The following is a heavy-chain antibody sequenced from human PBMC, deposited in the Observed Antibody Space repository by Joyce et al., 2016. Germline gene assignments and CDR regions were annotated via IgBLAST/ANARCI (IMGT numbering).Heavy chain of an antibody. Sequence: QVQLVESGGGVVQPGRSLRLSCAASGLTLSNYGVHWVRQGPGKGLEWVAVISDDGIYKYYADSGKGRFTISRDNSKNTVFLEMNSLRTEDTAVYYCAKILTATYSSGWFLDYWGQGTLVTVSS. V-gene: IGHV3-30*18. J-gene: IGHJ4*02. CDR3: AKILTATYSSGWFLDY. CDR1: GLTLSNYG. CDR2: ISDDGIYK. D-gene: IGHD6-25*01.